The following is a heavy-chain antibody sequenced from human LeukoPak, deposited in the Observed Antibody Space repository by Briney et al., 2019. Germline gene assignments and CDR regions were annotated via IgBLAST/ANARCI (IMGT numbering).Heavy chain of an antibody. CDR2: ISGSGGST. D-gene: IGHD3-22*01. CDR3: AKDQDPHYYDSSGYPDY. V-gene: IGHV3-23*01. J-gene: IGHJ4*02. Sequence: QTGGSLRLSCAVSGFTFSSYAMSWVRQAPGKGLEWVSAISGSGGSTYYADSVKGRFTISRDNSKNTLYLQMNSLRAEDTAVYYCAKDQDPHYYDSSGYPDYWGQGTLVTVSS. CDR1: GFTFSSYA.